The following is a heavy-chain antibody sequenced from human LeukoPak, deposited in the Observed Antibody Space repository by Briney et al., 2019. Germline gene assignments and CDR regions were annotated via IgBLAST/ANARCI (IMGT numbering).Heavy chain of an antibody. CDR3: AYSGSYSGQDY. V-gene: IGHV3-74*01. D-gene: IGHD1-26*01. CDR1: GFTFSSYW. J-gene: IGHJ4*02. CDR2: INTDGKAT. Sequence: SGGSLRLSCAASGFTFSSYWMHWVRQAPGKGLLWVARINTDGKATTYADSVKGRFTTSRDNAKNSLYLQMNSLRAEDTAVYYCAYSGSYSGQDYWGQGTLVTVSS.